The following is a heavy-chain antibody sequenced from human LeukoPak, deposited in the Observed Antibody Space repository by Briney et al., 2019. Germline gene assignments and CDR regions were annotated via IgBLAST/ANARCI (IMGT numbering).Heavy chain of an antibody. D-gene: IGHD2-2*01. V-gene: IGHV1-2*02. CDR2: INPNSGGT. CDR1: GYTFTGYY. Sequence: ASVKVSCKASGYTFTGYYMHWVRQAPGQGLEWMGWINPNSGGTNYAQKFQGRVTMTRDTSISTAYMELSRLRSDDTAVYYCARLGGGGIVVVPAAGDYWGQGTLVTVSS. CDR3: ARLGGGGIVVVPAAGDY. J-gene: IGHJ4*02.